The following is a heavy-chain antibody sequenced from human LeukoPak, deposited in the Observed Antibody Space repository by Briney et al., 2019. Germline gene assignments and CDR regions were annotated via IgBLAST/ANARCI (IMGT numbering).Heavy chain of an antibody. CDR3: VRGRAWFDP. V-gene: IGHV4-59*01. D-gene: IGHD3-10*01. CDR1: GVSTSSYI. J-gene: IGHJ5*02. CDR2: IDYSGST. Sequence: SETLSLTCTVSGVSTSSYIWSWIRQPPGKGLERMGYIDYSGSTDYNPSLNSRVTISIDTSKNQFSLRLNSVTAADTAVYYCVRGRAWFDPWGQGTLVTVSS.